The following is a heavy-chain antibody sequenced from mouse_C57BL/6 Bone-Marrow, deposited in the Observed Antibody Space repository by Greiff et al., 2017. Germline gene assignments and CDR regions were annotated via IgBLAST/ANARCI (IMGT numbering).Heavy chain of an antibody. CDR2: ISSGGDYI. V-gene: IGHV5-9-1*02. J-gene: IGHJ2*01. CDR1: GFTFSSYA. D-gene: IGHD1-1*01. Sequence: EVKLMESGEGLVKPGGSLTLSCAASGFTFSSYAMSWVRQTPEKRLEWVAYISSGGDYIYYADTVKGRFTISRDNARNTLYLQMSSLKSEDTAMYYCKRVYYGSSLCFDYWGQGTTLTVSS. CDR3: KRVYYGSSLCFDY.